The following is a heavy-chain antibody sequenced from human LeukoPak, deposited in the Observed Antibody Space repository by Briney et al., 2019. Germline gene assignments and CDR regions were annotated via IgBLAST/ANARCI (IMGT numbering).Heavy chain of an antibody. CDR3: ARDGHTTSSRYYFYYYMDV. J-gene: IGHJ6*03. D-gene: IGHD6-6*01. CDR2: LSYDGGNK. Sequence: GGSLRLSRGASGFTFSRYAMHWVRQAPGKGLEWVALLSYDGGNKYYADSVKGRFTISRDNSKHTLYLQMNSLKTEDSAVYYCARDGHTTSSRYYFYYYMDVWGKGATVTVSS. V-gene: IGHV3-30*04. CDR1: GFTFSRYA.